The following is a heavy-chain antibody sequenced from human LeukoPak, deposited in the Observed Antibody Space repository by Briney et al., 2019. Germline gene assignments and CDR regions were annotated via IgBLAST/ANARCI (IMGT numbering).Heavy chain of an antibody. V-gene: IGHV3-30*18. CDR3: AKWSTANDY. D-gene: IGHD4/OR15-4a*01. CDR2: ISYDGSNK. Sequence: GGSLRLSCAASGFTLSSYGMHWVRQAPGKGLEWVAVISYDGSNKYYADSVKGRFTISRDNSKNTLYLQINSLRAEDTAVYYCAKWSTANDYWGQGTLVTVSS. J-gene: IGHJ4*02. CDR1: GFTLSSYG.